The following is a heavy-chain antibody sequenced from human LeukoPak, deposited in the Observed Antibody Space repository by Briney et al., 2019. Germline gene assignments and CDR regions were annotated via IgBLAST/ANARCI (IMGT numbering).Heavy chain of an antibody. CDR1: GFTFSSYA. Sequence: GGSLRLSCAASGFTFSSYAMSWVRQAPGKGLEWVSAISGSGGSTYYADSVKGRFTISRDNSKNTLYLQMNSLRAEDTAVYYYAKLVRGVIDAFDIWGQGTMVTVSS. J-gene: IGHJ3*02. CDR3: AKLVRGVIDAFDI. D-gene: IGHD3-10*01. CDR2: ISGSGGST. V-gene: IGHV3-23*01.